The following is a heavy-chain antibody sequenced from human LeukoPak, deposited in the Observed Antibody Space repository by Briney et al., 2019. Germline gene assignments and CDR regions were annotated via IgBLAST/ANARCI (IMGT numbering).Heavy chain of an antibody. CDR1: GFIFSDYY. CDR3: ARDDYLSNLFDY. Sequence: GGSLRLSCTASGFIFSDYYMSWIRQAPGKGLEWVSYISSSGSFIYYADSVKGRFTISRDNAKNTLYLQMNSLRAEDTAVYYCARDDYLSNLFDYWGQGILVTVSS. CDR2: ISSSGSFI. V-gene: IGHV3-11*04. J-gene: IGHJ4*02. D-gene: IGHD4-11*01.